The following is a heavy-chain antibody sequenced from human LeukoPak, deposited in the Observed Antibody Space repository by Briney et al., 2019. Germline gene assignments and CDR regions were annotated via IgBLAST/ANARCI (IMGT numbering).Heavy chain of an antibody. J-gene: IGHJ4*02. Sequence: GGSLRLSCAASGFTFSSYNMNWVRQAPGKGLEWVSYISSSSSSIYYVDSVKGRFTISRDNAKNSLYLQMNSLRAEDTAVYYCARERGGADDFWSGYYTGYFDYWGQGALVTVSS. CDR2: ISSSSSSI. CDR3: ARERGGADDFWSGYYTGYFDY. CDR1: GFTFSSYN. V-gene: IGHV3-48*01. D-gene: IGHD3-3*01.